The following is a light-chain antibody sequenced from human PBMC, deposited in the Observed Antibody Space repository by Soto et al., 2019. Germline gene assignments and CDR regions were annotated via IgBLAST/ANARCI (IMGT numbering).Light chain of an antibody. V-gene: IGKV3-20*01. CDR2: GAS. CDR1: QSVTTNY. J-gene: IGKJ4*01. CDR3: QQYGSSRLT. Sequence: EIVLTQSPGTLSLSPGERATLSCRASQSVTTNYLAWYQQKPGQAPRLLIYGASNRAAGIPDRFGGSGSGTDFTLTISRLEPEDFALYYCQQYGSSRLTFGGGTKVEIK.